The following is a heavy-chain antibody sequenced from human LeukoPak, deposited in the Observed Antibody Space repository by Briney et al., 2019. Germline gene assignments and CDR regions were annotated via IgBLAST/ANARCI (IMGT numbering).Heavy chain of an antibody. Sequence: PSETLSLTCAVSGYSISSGYYWGWIRQPPGKGLEWIGSIYHSGSTYYNPSLKSRVTISVDTSKNQFSLKLSSVTAADTAVYSCARSSGSYDYYYYMDVWGKGTTVTVSS. V-gene: IGHV4-38-2*01. D-gene: IGHD3-22*01. J-gene: IGHJ6*03. CDR1: GYSISSGYY. CDR3: ARSSGSYDYYYYMDV. CDR2: IYHSGST.